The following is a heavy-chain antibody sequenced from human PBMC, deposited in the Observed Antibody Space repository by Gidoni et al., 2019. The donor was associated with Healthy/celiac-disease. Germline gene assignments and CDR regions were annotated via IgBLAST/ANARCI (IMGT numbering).Heavy chain of an antibody. CDR1: GYTFTDYY. Sequence: EVQLVQSGAEVKKPGATVKISCKVSGYTFTDYYMHWVQQAPGKGLEWMGLVDPEDGETIYAEKFQGRVTITADTSTDTAYMELSSLRSEDTAVYYCATGVGATTIGYYYYGMDVWGQGTTVTVSS. J-gene: IGHJ6*02. CDR2: VDPEDGET. CDR3: ATGVGATTIGYYYYGMDV. V-gene: IGHV1-69-2*01. D-gene: IGHD1-26*01.